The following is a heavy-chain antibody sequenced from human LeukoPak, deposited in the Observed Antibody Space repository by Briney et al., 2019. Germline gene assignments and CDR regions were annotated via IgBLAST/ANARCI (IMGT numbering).Heavy chain of an antibody. Sequence: SETLSLTCAVYGGSFSGYYWSWIRQPPGKGLEWIGEINHSGSTNYNPSLKSRVTISVDTSKNQFSLKLSSVAAADTAVYYCARARRGSTSSPFRSSIAARNYFDYWGQGTLVTVSS. V-gene: IGHV4-34*01. J-gene: IGHJ4*02. CDR1: GGSFSGYY. CDR3: ARARRGSTSSPFRSSIAARNYFDY. CDR2: INHSGST. D-gene: IGHD6-6*01.